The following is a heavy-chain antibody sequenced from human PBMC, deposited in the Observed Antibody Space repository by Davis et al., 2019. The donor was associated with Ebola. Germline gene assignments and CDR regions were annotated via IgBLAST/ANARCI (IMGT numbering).Heavy chain of an antibody. CDR2: ISGSGGST. J-gene: IGHJ4*02. D-gene: IGHD4-17*01. Sequence: GESLKISCAASDFTFSSYAMSWVRQAPGKGLEWVSAISGSGGSTYYADSVKGRFTISRDNSKNTLYLQMNSLRAEDTAVYYCAKGDYGDSDGYWGQGTLVTVSS. V-gene: IGHV3-23*01. CDR1: DFTFSSYA. CDR3: AKGDYGDSDGY.